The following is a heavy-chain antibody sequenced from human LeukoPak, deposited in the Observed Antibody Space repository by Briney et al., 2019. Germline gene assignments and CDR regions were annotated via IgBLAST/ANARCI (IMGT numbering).Heavy chain of an antibody. CDR1: GYTFSSYY. CDR3: ARVGVSNYDYDY. CDR2: INPSGGST. J-gene: IGHJ4*02. Sequence: ASVKVSCKASGYTFSSYYMHWVRQAPGQGLEWMGIINPSGGSTSYAQKFQGRVTMTRDTSTSTVYMELSSLRSEDTAVYYCARVGVSNYDYDYWGQGTLVNVSS. V-gene: IGHV1-46*01. D-gene: IGHD4-11*01.